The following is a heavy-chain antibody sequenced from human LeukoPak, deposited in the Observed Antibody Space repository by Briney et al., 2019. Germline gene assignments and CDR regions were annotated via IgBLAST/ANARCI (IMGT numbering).Heavy chain of an antibody. D-gene: IGHD6-13*01. CDR1: GGSVTDYY. V-gene: IGHV4-59*02. Sequence: SETLSLTCSVSGGSVTDYYWSWIRQPPGKALEWIGYIYYNRNTNYNPSLKSRVTISVDTSKNQFSLRLSSVTAADTAIFYCARGKAAAGSLRFDYWGQGTLVTVSS. CDR3: ARGKAAAGSLRFDY. CDR2: IYYNRNT. J-gene: IGHJ4*02.